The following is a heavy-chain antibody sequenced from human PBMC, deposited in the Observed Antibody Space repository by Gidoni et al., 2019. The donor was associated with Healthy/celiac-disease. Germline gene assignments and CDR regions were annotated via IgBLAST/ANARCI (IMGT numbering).Heavy chain of an antibody. CDR2: ISSSSSYI. Sequence: EVQLVESGGGLVKPGGSLRLSCAASGFTFSSYSMNWVRQAPGKGLEWVSSISSSSSYIYYADSVKGRFTISRDNAKNSLYLQMNSLRAEDTAVYYCASDDSGRRAFDIWGQGTMVTVSS. CDR3: ASDDSGRRAFDI. D-gene: IGHD1-26*01. J-gene: IGHJ3*02. V-gene: IGHV3-21*01. CDR1: GFTFSSYS.